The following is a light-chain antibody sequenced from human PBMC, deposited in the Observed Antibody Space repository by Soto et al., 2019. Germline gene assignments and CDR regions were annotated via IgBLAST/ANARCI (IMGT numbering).Light chain of an antibody. V-gene: IGKV1-39*01. J-gene: IGKJ1*01. Sequence: DIRMTQSPSSLSASVGDRVTITCRASQTISIFLNWYQQKPGKAPKLLIYGASTLQGGVPSRFSGSGSGTDFTLTISRLQPEDFATYYCQRSYGSPPWTFGQGTKV. CDR2: GAS. CDR3: QRSYGSPPWT. CDR1: QTISIF.